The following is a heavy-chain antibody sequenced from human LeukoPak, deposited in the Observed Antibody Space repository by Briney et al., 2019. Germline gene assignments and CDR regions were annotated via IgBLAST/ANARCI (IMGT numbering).Heavy chain of an antibody. Sequence: GGSLRLSCTASGFTFGDYAMSWFRQAPGKGLEGVGFIRSKAYGGTTEYAASVKGRFTISRDDSKSIAYLQMNSLRTEDTAVYYCTRVKTGTSHYWGQGTLVTVSS. V-gene: IGHV3-49*03. D-gene: IGHD1-1*01. CDR2: IRSKAYGGTT. CDR3: TRVKTGTSHY. J-gene: IGHJ4*02. CDR1: GFTFGDYA.